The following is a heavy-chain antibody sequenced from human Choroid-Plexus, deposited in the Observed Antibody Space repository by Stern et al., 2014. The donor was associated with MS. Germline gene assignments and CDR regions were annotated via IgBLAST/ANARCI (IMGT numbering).Heavy chain of an antibody. CDR1: GGSFSGYY. V-gene: IGHV4-34*12. J-gene: IGHJ6*02. D-gene: IGHD2-2*01. Sequence: QGQLQQWGAGLLKPSETLSLTCAVYGGSFSGYYWSWVRQSPGKGLDWIGEIVRGGDTNYLPPLKIQITISVDRSKTHLSLNLSPLTAADTAIYYCVRDRCINTRCYGGRFGYYYYGMDVWGQGTPVTVSS. CDR3: VRDRCINTRCYGGRFGYYYYGMDV. CDR2: IVRGGDT.